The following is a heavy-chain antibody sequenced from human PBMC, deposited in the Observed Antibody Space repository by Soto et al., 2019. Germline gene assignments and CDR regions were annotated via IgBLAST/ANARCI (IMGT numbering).Heavy chain of an antibody. V-gene: IGHV4-59*01. D-gene: IGHD1-1*01. J-gene: IGHJ4*02. CDR3: ARDVDDSGLDY. Sequence: SETLSLTCTVSGGSISSYYWSWIRQPPGKGLEWIGYIYYSGSTNYNPSLKSRVTISVDTSKNQFSLKLSSVTAADTAVYYCARDVDDSGLDYWGQGTLVTVSS. CDR2: IYYSGST. CDR1: GGSISSYY.